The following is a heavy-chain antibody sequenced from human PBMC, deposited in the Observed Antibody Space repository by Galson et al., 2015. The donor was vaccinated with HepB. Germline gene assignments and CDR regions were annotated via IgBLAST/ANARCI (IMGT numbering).Heavy chain of an antibody. V-gene: IGHV1-69*13. CDR3: AREPSYYDFWSGQNGYYYYMDV. Sequence: SVKVSCKASGGTFSSYAISWVRQAPGQGLEWMGGIIPIFGTANYAQKFQGRVTITADESTSTAYMELSSLRSEDTAVYYCAREPSYYDFWSGQNGYYYYMDVWGKGTTVTVSS. J-gene: IGHJ6*03. CDR1: GGTFSSYA. D-gene: IGHD3-3*01. CDR2: IIPIFGTA.